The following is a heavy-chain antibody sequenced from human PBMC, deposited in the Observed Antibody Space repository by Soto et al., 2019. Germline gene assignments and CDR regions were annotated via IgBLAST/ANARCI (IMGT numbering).Heavy chain of an antibody. J-gene: IGHJ5*02. Sequence: PSETLSLTCTVSGGSISSYYWSWIRQPPGKGLEWIGYIYYSGSTNYNPSLKSRVTISVDTSKNQFSLKLSSVTAADTAVYYCAIYYGDYPHTRNWFGPGGQGTLVTVSS. CDR3: AIYYGDYPHTRNWFGP. CDR2: IYYSGST. V-gene: IGHV4-59*01. D-gene: IGHD4-17*01. CDR1: GGSISSYY.